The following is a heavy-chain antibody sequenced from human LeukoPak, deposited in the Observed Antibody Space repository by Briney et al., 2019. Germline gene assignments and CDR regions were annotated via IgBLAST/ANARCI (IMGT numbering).Heavy chain of an antibody. V-gene: IGHV3-66*01. CDR1: GFTVSSKY. D-gene: IGHD1-26*01. Sequence: GGSLRLSCAASGFTVSSKYMSWVRQAPGKGLEWVSVIYSGGSTYYADSVKGRFTISRDNSKNTLYLQMNSLRAEDTAVYYCAKSTRHLGATNDYWGQGTLVTVSS. J-gene: IGHJ4*02. CDR2: IYSGGST. CDR3: AKSTRHLGATNDY.